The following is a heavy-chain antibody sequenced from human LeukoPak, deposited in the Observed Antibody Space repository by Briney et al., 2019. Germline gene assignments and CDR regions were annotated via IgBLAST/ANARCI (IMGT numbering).Heavy chain of an antibody. J-gene: IGHJ4*02. CDR3: ARDWGGRDGYAGYFDY. Sequence: PGGSLRLSCAASGFTVSSNYMSWVRQAPGKGLEWVSVIYSGGSTYYADSVKGRFTISRDNSKNTLYLQMNSLRAEDTAVYYCARDWGGRDGYAGYFDYWGQGTLVTVSS. CDR2: IYSGGST. V-gene: IGHV3-66*01. D-gene: IGHD5-24*01. CDR1: GFTVSSNY.